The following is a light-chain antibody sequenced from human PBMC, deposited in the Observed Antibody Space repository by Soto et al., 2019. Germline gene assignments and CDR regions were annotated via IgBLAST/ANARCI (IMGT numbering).Light chain of an antibody. CDR3: QEYNNWPPMYT. V-gene: IGKV3-15*01. J-gene: IGKJ2*01. CDR1: QSVNTN. Sequence: ETVMTQSPATLSVSPGEGASLSCRASQSVNTNLAWYQQKPGQAPRVLIYDASTRAAGVPARFSGSGSGTEFTLTISGLQSEDFAVYYCQEYNNWPPMYTFGQGTKVDIK. CDR2: DAS.